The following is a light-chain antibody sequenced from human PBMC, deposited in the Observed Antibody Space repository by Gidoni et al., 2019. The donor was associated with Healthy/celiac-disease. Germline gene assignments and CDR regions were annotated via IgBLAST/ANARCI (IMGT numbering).Light chain of an antibody. CDR3: QAWDSSQGV. J-gene: IGLJ2*01. Sequence: SYELTQPPSVSVSPGQTASITCSGDKLGDKYACWYQQKPGQSPVLVIYQDSKRPSGIPERFSGPNSGNTATLTISGTQAMDEADDYCQAWDSSQGVFGGGTKLTVL. V-gene: IGLV3-1*01. CDR2: QDS. CDR1: KLGDKY.